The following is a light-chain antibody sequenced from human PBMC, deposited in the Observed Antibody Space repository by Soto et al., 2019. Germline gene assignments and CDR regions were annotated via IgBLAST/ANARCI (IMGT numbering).Light chain of an antibody. CDR1: QSVTTN. CDR2: GAS. CDR3: HQYNNWPPWT. J-gene: IGKJ1*01. Sequence: EIVMTQSPATLSVSPGERATLSCRASQSVTTNLAWYQQKPGQAPRLLIYGASTSATGIPARFSGSGSGTDFTLTISSLQSQDFAVYYCHQYNNWPPWTFGQGTKVEIK. V-gene: IGKV3-15*01.